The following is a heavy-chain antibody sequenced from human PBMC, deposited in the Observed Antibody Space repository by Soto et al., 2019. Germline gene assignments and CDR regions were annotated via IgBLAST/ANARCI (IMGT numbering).Heavy chain of an antibody. Sequence: QVQLVESGGGVVQPGRSLRLSCAASGFTFSSYAMHWVRQAPGKGLEWVAVISYDGSNKYYADSVKGRFTISRDNSKNTRYLQMNSLRAEDTAVYYCARDREWELLGAFDIWGQGTMVTVSS. CDR1: GFTFSSYA. J-gene: IGHJ3*02. D-gene: IGHD1-26*01. V-gene: IGHV3-30-3*01. CDR2: ISYDGSNK. CDR3: ARDREWELLGAFDI.